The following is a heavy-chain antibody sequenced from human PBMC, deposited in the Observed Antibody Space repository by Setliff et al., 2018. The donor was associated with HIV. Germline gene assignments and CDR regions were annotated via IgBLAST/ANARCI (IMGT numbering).Heavy chain of an antibody. Sequence: SETLSLTCTVSGGSINSGEYYWSWSRQHPGKGLEWIGYIYYTGDTYYNPPLKSRVSISLDTSKNQFSLKLSSVTAADTAVYYCASQDNSAWHYWGQGTLVTVSS. CDR1: GGSINSGEYY. V-gene: IGHV4-30-4*08. J-gene: IGHJ4*02. CDR3: ASQDNSAWHY. D-gene: IGHD3-22*01. CDR2: IYYTGDT.